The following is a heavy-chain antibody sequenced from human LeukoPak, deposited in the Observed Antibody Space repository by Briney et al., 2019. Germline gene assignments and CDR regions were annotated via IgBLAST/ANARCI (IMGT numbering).Heavy chain of an antibody. V-gene: IGHV1-2*02. CDR2: INPNSGGT. CDR3: ARDQTQIWFGEGLWYFDY. Sequence: APVKVSCKASGYTFTGYYMHWVRQAPGQGLEWMGWINPNSGGTNYAQKFQGRVTMTRDTSISTAYMELRSLRSDDTAVYFCARDQTQIWFGEGLWYFDYWGQGTLVTVSS. J-gene: IGHJ4*02. CDR1: GYTFTGYY. D-gene: IGHD3-10*01.